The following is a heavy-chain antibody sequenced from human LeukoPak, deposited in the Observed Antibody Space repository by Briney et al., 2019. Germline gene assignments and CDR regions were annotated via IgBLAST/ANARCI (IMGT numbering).Heavy chain of an antibody. V-gene: IGHV3-23*01. Sequence: GGSLRLSCAASGFTFSSYAMSWVRQAPGKGLEWVSAISGSDGRLFYADSVKGRFTISRDNSRNTLHLQMNSLRAEDTAIYYCAKESPYRAPTRTYYFDYWGQGTLVTVSS. D-gene: IGHD1-14*01. J-gene: IGHJ4*02. CDR1: GFTFSSYA. CDR2: ISGSDGRL. CDR3: AKESPYRAPTRTYYFDY.